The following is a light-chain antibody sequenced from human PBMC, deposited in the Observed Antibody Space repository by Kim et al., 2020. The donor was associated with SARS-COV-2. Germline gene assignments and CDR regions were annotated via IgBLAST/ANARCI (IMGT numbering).Light chain of an antibody. Sequence: VAPGQTASSTCSGDKVGDKDFRWYQQKPGQSPVLVIYQDSKRPSGIPQRFAGSNSGNTALLTISGTQAMDEADYYCQAWDSSTAVFGGGTQLTVL. CDR2: QDS. CDR3: QAWDSSTAV. V-gene: IGLV3-1*01. J-gene: IGLJ3*02. CDR1: KVGDKD.